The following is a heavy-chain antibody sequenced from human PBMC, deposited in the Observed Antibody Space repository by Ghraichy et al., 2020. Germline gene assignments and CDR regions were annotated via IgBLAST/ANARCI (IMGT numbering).Heavy chain of an antibody. CDR2: VFWSGTT. Sequence: SETLSLTCRDRKSTRMNASYCSSCRLPPPGRKKQWVGTVFWSGTTYDNPSLRNRVEMSADSRKNEISLKILSLNAADTAVYYCAAVTYNWNAYRSSGLNRFDAWGPGLPFTVSS. CDR1: KSTRMNASYC. CDR3: AAVTYNWNAYRSSGLNRFDA. D-gene: IGHD1-1*01. V-gene: IGHV4-39*01. J-gene: IGHJ5*02.